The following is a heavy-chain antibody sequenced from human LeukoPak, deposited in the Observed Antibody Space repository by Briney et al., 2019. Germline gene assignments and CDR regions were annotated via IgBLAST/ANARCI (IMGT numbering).Heavy chain of an antibody. J-gene: IGHJ4*02. CDR3: TKVRSGSSNWALRVDY. Sequence: AGGSLRLSCAVSGFTFTNEAMGWVRQLRGGGREWVSTISPGGGTTYYAESMKGRFTISRDNSKSTLYLEMNSLRVEDTAVYYCTKVRSGSSNWALRVDYWGQGALVTVSS. V-gene: IGHV3-23*01. D-gene: IGHD4-11*01. CDR1: GFTFTNEA. CDR2: ISPGGGTT.